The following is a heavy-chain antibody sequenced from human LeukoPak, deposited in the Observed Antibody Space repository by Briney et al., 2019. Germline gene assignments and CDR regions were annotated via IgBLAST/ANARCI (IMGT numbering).Heavy chain of an antibody. CDR1: GLPFSISW. CDR3: TRVGYIDEGIDY. Sequence: GGSLRLSCAASGLPFSISWMSWVRQAPGKGVEWVANIKQDGSKKSYVDSVKGRFTISRDNAKNSLYLQMNSLRAEDTAIYYCTRVGYIDEGIDYWGQGTLVTVSS. V-gene: IGHV3-7*04. CDR2: IKQDGSKK. J-gene: IGHJ4*02. D-gene: IGHD5-24*01.